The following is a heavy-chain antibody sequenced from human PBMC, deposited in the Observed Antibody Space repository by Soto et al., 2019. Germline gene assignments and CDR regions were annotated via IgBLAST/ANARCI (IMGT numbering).Heavy chain of an antibody. Sequence: GESLKISCMGSGYSFTSYWISCVRQMPGKGLEWMGRIDPSDSYTNYSPSFQGHVTISADKSISTAYLQWSSLKASDTAMYYCARASSSSEYYYYGMDVWGQGTTVTVSS. D-gene: IGHD6-6*01. J-gene: IGHJ6*02. V-gene: IGHV5-10-1*01. CDR1: GYSFTSYW. CDR3: ARASSSSEYYYYGMDV. CDR2: IDPSDSYT.